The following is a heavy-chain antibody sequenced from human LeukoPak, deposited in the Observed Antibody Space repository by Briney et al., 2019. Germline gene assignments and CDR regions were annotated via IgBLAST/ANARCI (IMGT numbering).Heavy chain of an antibody. Sequence: SETLSLTCTVSDSPINSYSWTWIRQSAGKGLEWIGRIHSTGSTNYNPSLRSRVSMSIDTPKKQFSLNLTSVTAADTAVYYCARVQYGFYYYMDIWGKGTMVTVSS. J-gene: IGHJ6*03. CDR2: IHSTGST. V-gene: IGHV4-4*07. D-gene: IGHD5-24*01. CDR1: DSPINSYS. CDR3: ARVQYGFYYYMDI.